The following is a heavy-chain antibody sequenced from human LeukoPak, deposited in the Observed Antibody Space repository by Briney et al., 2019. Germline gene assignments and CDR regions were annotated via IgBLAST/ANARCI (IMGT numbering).Heavy chain of an antibody. CDR3: AKAYYIVGATEYFDY. J-gene: IGHJ4*02. V-gene: IGHV4-4*07. CDR1: GVSVSNFY. Sequence: SETRSLTCTVSGVSVSNFYWSWIRQPAGRGLEWIGRIYSSGSTNYNPSLKSRVTMSIDTSKNHFSLKLSSVTAADTAMYYCAKAYYIVGATEYFDYWGQGTLVTVSS. CDR2: IYSSGST. D-gene: IGHD1-26*01.